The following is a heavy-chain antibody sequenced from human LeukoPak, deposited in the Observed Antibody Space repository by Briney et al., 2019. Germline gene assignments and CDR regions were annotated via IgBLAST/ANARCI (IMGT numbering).Heavy chain of an antibody. Sequence: GGSLRLSCAASGFTFSSYEMNWVRQAPGRGLEYLSYISSGSSTISYADSVKGRFTISRDNAKNSLYLQMNSLRAEDTAVYYCARPCGGDCYSGLDYWGQGTLVTVSS. V-gene: IGHV3-48*03. CDR3: ARPCGGDCYSGLDY. J-gene: IGHJ4*02. CDR1: GFTFSSYE. D-gene: IGHD2-21*02. CDR2: ISSGSSTI.